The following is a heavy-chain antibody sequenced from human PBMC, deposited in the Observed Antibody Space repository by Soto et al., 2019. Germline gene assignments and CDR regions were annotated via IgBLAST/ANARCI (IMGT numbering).Heavy chain of an antibody. V-gene: IGHV5-51*01. CDR1: AYSFTSYW. CDR2: IYPGDSDT. Sequence: PGESLKISCKGSAYSFTSYWIAWVLQMPGKGLEWMGIIYPGDSDTRYSPSFQGQVTISADKSISTAYLQWSSLKASDTATYYFARYAGRTYNGMDVWGKGTTVTVSS. J-gene: IGHJ6*04. CDR3: ARYAGRTYNGMDV.